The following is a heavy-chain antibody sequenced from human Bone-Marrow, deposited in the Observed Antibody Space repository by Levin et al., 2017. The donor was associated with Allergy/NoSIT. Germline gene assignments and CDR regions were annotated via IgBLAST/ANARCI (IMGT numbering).Heavy chain of an antibody. V-gene: IGHV1-46*01. CDR1: GYSFTDYN. Sequence: GESLKISCKASGYSFTDYNIHWVRQAPGQGLEWVGIINPRDGGTSYPERLQGRVIMTRDTSTSTVYLELTSPTCGAPAIFFCARRLGAIGYEATYFAYWGQGTLVSVSS. CDR3: ARRLGAIGYEATYFAY. J-gene: IGHJ4*02. D-gene: IGHD5-12*01. CDR2: INPRDGGT.